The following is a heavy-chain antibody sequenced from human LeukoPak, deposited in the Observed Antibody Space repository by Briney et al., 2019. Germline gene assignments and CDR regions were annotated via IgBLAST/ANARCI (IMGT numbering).Heavy chain of an antibody. D-gene: IGHD3-3*01. Sequence: GGSLRLSCTASGFTFADYAMSWVRQAPGKGLEWVGFIRSNAYGGTTEYAASVKGRFTISRDDSKSIAYLQMNSLKTEDTAVYYCTRARSFMDVWGKGTTVTVSS. CDR2: IRSNAYGGTT. V-gene: IGHV3-49*04. CDR1: GFTFADYA. J-gene: IGHJ6*04. CDR3: TRARSFMDV.